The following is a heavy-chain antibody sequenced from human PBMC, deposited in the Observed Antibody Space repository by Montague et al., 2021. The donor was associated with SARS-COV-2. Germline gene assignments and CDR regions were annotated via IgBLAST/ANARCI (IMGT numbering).Heavy chain of an antibody. CDR1: GVVERRRRSE. Sequence: SETLSLTCTVSGVVERRRRSEEHTSELQSPMLLLCGCLPYIEKTYYSPSLKSRLTISLDPSKNQFSLQARSVTAADTAVYYCVRVLDNRVRDYWGQGTLVTVSS. CDR2: LPYIEKT. J-gene: IGHJ4*02. CDR3: VRVLDNRVRDY. D-gene: IGHD3/OR15-3a*01. V-gene: IGHV4-39*07.